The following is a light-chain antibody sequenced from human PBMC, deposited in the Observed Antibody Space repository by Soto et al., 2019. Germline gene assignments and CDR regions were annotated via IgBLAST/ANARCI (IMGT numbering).Light chain of an antibody. CDR2: WAS. CDR3: QQYYRTPLT. CDR1: QSVLYNSTNKNY. J-gene: IGKJ4*01. V-gene: IGKV4-1*01. Sequence: DIVMTQSPDSLAVSLGERATINCKSSQSVLYNSTNKNYLAWYQQKPGQPPKLLIYWASTRESGVPDRFSGSGSGTDFTLTISSLQAEDVAVYYCQQYYRTPLTFGGGTKVDI.